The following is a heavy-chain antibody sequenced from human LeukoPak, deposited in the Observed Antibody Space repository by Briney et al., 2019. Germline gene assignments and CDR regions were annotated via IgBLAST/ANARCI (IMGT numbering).Heavy chain of an antibody. J-gene: IGHJ2*01. CDR1: GGTFSSYA. D-gene: IGHD5-24*01. CDR3: ARSGEMATAHWFFDL. Sequence: SVKVSCKASGGTFSSYAISWVRQTPGQGLEWMGGIIPIFGTANYAQKFQGRVTITADESTTTAYLELSGLRSEDTAVYYCARSGEMATAHWFFDLWGRGTLVTVSS. V-gene: IGHV1-69*13. CDR2: IIPIFGTA.